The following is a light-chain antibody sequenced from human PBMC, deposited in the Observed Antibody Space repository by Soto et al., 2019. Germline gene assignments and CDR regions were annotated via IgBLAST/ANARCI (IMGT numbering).Light chain of an antibody. Sequence: DIQMTQSPSSLSASVGDRLTITCQASQDIKNYLNWYQQKSGKXPKXXIYDASDLETGVPSRFSGSGSGTELTLTISSLQPDDFATYYCQQYNSYSRTFGQGTKVDIK. CDR1: QDIKNY. J-gene: IGKJ1*01. CDR3: QQYNSYSRT. CDR2: DAS. V-gene: IGKV1-33*01.